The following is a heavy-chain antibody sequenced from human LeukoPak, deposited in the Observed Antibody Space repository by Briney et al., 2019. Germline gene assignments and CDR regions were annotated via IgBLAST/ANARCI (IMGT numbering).Heavy chain of an antibody. D-gene: IGHD6-19*01. CDR3: ARPDSSGWYQGGTDAFDI. V-gene: IGHV4-34*01. J-gene: IGHJ3*02. CDR1: GGSFSGYY. Sequence: PSETLSLTCAVYGGSFSGYYWSWIRQPPGKGLEWIGEIYHSGSTNYNPSLKSRVTISVDKSKNQFSLKLSSVTAADTAVYYCARPDSSGWYQGGTDAFDIWGQGTMVTVSS. CDR2: IYHSGST.